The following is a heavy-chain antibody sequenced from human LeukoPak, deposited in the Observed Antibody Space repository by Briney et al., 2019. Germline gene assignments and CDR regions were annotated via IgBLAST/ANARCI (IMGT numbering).Heavy chain of an antibody. Sequence: GESLKISLVGSGYSFSTDWIGWVRQMPGKGLEWMGTIYPGDSDTRYSPSFQGQVTISADKSISTAYLQWSSLKASDTAMYYCARHSLITMVRGVSFYYMDVWGKGTTVTVSS. CDR1: GYSFSTDW. CDR3: ARHSLITMVRGVSFYYMDV. V-gene: IGHV5-51*01. CDR2: IYPGDSDT. J-gene: IGHJ6*03. D-gene: IGHD3-10*01.